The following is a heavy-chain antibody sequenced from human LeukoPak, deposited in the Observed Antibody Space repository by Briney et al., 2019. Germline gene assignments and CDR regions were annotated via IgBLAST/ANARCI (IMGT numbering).Heavy chain of an antibody. Sequence: PGGSLRLSCAASGFTFSSYAMHWDRQAPGKGLEYVSAISSNGGSTYYANSVKGRFTISRDNSKNTLYLQMGSLRAEDMAVYYCARDRYSGSYGGEFDYWGQGTLVTVSS. V-gene: IGHV3-64*01. CDR1: GFTFSSYA. CDR2: ISSNGGST. CDR3: ARDRYSGSYGGEFDY. D-gene: IGHD1-26*01. J-gene: IGHJ4*02.